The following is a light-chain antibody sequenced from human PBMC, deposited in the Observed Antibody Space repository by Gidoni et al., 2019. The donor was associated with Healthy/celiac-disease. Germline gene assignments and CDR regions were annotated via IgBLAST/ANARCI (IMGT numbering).Light chain of an antibody. J-gene: IGKJ1*01. CDR3: QQYNSYSRT. CDR2: DAS. V-gene: IGKV1-5*01. CDR1: QSSSSW. Sequence: DIQMTQSPSTLSASVGDRVTITCRASQSSSSWLAWYQQKPGKAPKLLIYDASSLESGVPSRFSGSGSGTEFTLTISSLQPDDFATYYGQQYNSYSRTFGQGTKVEIK.